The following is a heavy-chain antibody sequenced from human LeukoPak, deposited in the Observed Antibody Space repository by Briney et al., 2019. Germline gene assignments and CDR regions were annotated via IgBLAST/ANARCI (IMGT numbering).Heavy chain of an antibody. V-gene: IGHV4-34*01. CDR1: GGSFSGYY. CDR3: AREAVTVTTLNWFDP. Sequence: SETLSLTCAVYGGSFSGYYWSWIRQPPGKGLEWIRSIYHSGSTYYNPSLKSRVTISVDTSKNQFSLKLSSVTAADTAVYYCAREAVTVTTLNWFDPWGQGTLVTVSS. D-gene: IGHD4-11*01. CDR2: IYHSGST. J-gene: IGHJ5*02.